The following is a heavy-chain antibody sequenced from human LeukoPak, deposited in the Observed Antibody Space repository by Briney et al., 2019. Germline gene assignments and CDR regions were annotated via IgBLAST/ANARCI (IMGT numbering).Heavy chain of an antibody. D-gene: IGHD1-26*01. V-gene: IGHV4-39*07. Sequence: SETLSLTCTVSGGSISSSSYYWGWIRQPPGTGLEWIGSIYYSGSTNYNPSLKSRVTISVDTSKNQFSLKLSSVTAADAAVYYCARVSGINSGRYMGYYNYYGMDVWGQGTTVTVSS. CDR3: ARVSGINSGRYMGYYNYYGMDV. J-gene: IGHJ6*02. CDR2: IYYSGST. CDR1: GGSISSSSYY.